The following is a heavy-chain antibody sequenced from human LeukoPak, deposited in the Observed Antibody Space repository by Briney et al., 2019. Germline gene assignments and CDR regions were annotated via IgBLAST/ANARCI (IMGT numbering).Heavy chain of an antibody. V-gene: IGHV3-43D*04. D-gene: IGHD3-22*01. J-gene: IGHJ4*02. CDR3: ARDYTADSNGYFDY. CDR2: ISWDGDNT. Sequence: PGGSLRLSCAASGFTFDDKAMLWVRQGPGKGLEWVALISWDGDNTYYSDSVKGRFTISRDNSKDSVYLQMNSLRVDDTALYFCARDYTADSNGYFDYWGQGTLVTVSS. CDR1: GFTFDDKA.